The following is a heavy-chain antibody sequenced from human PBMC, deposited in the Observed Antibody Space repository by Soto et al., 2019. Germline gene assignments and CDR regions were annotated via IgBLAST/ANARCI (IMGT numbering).Heavy chain of an antibody. CDR2: ISAYNGNT. CDR3: ARHHDYYDSSGYYPNDY. V-gene: IGHV1-18*01. Sequence: GASVKASCKASGYTFTSYGISWVRQAPGQGLEWMGWISAYNGNTNYAQKLQGRVTMTTDTSTSTAYMELRSLRSDDTAVYYCARHHDYYDSSGYYPNDYSGQGTLVTVSS. CDR1: GYTFTSYG. J-gene: IGHJ4*02. D-gene: IGHD3-22*01.